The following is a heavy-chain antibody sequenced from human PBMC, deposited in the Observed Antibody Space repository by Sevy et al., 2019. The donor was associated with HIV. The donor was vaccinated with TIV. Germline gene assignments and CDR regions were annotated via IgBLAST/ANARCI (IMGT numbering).Heavy chain of an antibody. CDR3: AKTPIAAGIDY. V-gene: IGHV3-23*01. D-gene: IGHD6-13*01. J-gene: IGHJ4*02. CDR1: GFSFSSNA. Sequence: GGSLRLSCAASGFSFSSNAMNWVRQAPGKGLEWVSSISSSGVTTYYADSVKGRFTISRDNSKNTLYLQMNSLRAEDTAVYYCAKTPIAAGIDYWGQGTLVTVSS. CDR2: ISSSGVTT.